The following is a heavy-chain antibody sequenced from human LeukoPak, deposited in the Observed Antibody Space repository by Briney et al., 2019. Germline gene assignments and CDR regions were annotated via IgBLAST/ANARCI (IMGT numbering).Heavy chain of an antibody. V-gene: IGHV4-39*07. CDR1: GASISSGSYY. Sequence: PSETLSLTCTVSGASISSGSYYWGWIRQPPGKGLEWIGSIYYSGSTYYNPSLKSRVTISLDTSKNQFSLKLSSVTAADTAVYYCARDYYGSKSSSFDPWGQGTLVTVSS. CDR2: IYYSGST. J-gene: IGHJ5*02. D-gene: IGHD3-10*01. CDR3: ARDYYGSKSSSFDP.